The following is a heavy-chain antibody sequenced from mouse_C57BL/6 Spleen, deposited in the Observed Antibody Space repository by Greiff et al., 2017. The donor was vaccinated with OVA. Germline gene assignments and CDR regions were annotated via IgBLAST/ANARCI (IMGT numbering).Heavy chain of an antibody. Sequence: QVQLKQPGAELVRPGSSVKLSCKASGYTFTSYWMHWVKQRPIQGLEWIGNIDPSDSETHYNQKFKDKATLTVDKSSSTAYMQLSSLTSEDSAVYYCARLHYGSSYFDVWGTGTTVTVSS. V-gene: IGHV1-52*01. CDR2: IDPSDSET. CDR1: GYTFTSYW. D-gene: IGHD1-1*01. CDR3: ARLHYGSSYFDV. J-gene: IGHJ1*03.